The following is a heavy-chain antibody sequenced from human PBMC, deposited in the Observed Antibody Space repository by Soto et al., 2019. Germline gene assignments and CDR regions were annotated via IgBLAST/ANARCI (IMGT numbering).Heavy chain of an antibody. V-gene: IGHV5-10-1*01. CDR1: GYSFTSYR. D-gene: IGHD6-13*01. CDR2: IDPSDSYT. Sequence: EVQLVQSGAEVKKPGESLRISCKGSGYSFTSYRISWVRQMPGKGLAWMGRIDPSDSYTNYSPSFQGHVTISADKSISTAYLQWSSLKASDTAMYYCARLQPAAGDNDLTFDYWGQGTLVTVSS. J-gene: IGHJ4*02. CDR3: ARLQPAAGDNDLTFDY.